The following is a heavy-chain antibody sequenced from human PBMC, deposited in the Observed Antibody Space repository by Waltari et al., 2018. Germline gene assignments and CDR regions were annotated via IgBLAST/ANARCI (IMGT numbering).Heavy chain of an antibody. CDR2: IYHSGST. CDR3: ARLSGGSGISDAFDI. D-gene: IGHD3-10*01. J-gene: IGHJ3*02. V-gene: IGHV4-38-2*01. CDR1: GYSISSGYY. Sequence: QVQLQESGPGLVKPSETLSLTCAVSGYSISSGYYWGWIRQPPGKGLEWIGSIYHSGSTYYNPSLKSRVTISVDTSKNQFSLKLSSVTAADTAVYYCARLSGGSGISDAFDIWGQGTMVTVSS.